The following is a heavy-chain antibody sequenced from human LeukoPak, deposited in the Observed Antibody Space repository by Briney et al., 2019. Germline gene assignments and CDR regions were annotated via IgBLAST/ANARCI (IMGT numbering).Heavy chain of an antibody. J-gene: IGHJ4*02. Sequence: PGGSLRLSCAASGFTFSSYGMHWVRQAPGKGLEWVAFIRYDGSNKYYADSVKGRFTVSRDNSKNTLYLQMNSLRAEDTAVYYCAKVAGSPYYYDSSGYYPSDYWGQGTLVTVSP. CDR1: GFTFSSYG. D-gene: IGHD3-22*01. CDR3: AKVAGSPYYYDSSGYYPSDY. V-gene: IGHV3-30*02. CDR2: IRYDGSNK.